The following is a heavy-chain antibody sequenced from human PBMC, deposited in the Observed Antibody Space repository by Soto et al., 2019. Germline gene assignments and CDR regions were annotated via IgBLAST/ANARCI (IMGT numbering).Heavy chain of an antibody. Sequence: SVKVSCKASGGTFSSYAISWVRQAPGQGLEWMGGIIPIFGTANYAQKFQGRVTITAGESTSTAYMELSSLRSEDTAVYYCARDESPDYYGSGSYYPPPGMDVWGQGA. CDR2: IIPIFGTA. D-gene: IGHD3-10*01. CDR3: ARDESPDYYGSGSYYPPPGMDV. J-gene: IGHJ6*02. V-gene: IGHV1-69*13. CDR1: GGTFSSYA.